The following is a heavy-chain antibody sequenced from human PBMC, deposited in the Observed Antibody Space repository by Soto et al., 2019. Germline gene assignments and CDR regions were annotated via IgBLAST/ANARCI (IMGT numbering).Heavy chain of an antibody. CDR3: ARSVVHQWLVHDAFDI. J-gene: IGHJ3*02. CDR2: IYYSGTT. CDR1: CGSISSSY. V-gene: IGHV4-59*01. Sequence: KASETLSLTCTVSCGSISSSYWSWIRQPPGKGLEWIAYIYYSGTTNYNPSLESRVTTSIDTSKNQFSLRLTSVTAADTAVYYCARSVVHQWLVHDAFDIWGQGTLVTVSS. D-gene: IGHD6-19*01.